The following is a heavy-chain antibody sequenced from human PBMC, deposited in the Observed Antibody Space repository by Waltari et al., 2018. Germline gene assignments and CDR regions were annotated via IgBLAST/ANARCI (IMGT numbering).Heavy chain of an antibody. D-gene: IGHD4-17*01. Sequence: QVQLQESGPGLVKPSETLSLTCTVSGGSISSYYWSWIRQPPGKGLDWIGYVYYSGSPHSHPPLKSRVTISVDTSKSQFSLKLSSVTAADTAVYYCAREDYGGNSGYFDYWGQGTLVTVSS. V-gene: IGHV4-59*12. CDR1: GGSISSYY. J-gene: IGHJ4*02. CDR3: AREDYGGNSGYFDY. CDR2: VYYSGSP.